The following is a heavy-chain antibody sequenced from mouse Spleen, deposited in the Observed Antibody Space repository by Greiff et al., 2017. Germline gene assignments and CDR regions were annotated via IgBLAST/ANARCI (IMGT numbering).Heavy chain of an antibody. CDR1: GYTFTDYE. V-gene: IGHV1-15*01. CDR3: TRGRYGYPHY. Sequence: VQLQQSGAELVRPGASVTLSCKASGYTFTDYEMHWVKQTPVHGLEWIGAIDPETGGTAYNQKFKGKAILTADKSSSTAYMELRSLTSEDSAVYYCTRGRYGYPHYWGQGTTLTVSS. D-gene: IGHD2-2*01. CDR2: IDPETGGT. J-gene: IGHJ2*01.